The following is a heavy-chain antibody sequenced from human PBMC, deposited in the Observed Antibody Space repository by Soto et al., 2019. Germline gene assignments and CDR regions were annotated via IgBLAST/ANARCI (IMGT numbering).Heavy chain of an antibody. D-gene: IGHD2-8*02. CDR3: ARISLVPYYFYGMDV. V-gene: IGHV2-26*01. J-gene: IGHJ6*02. CDR2: IFSNDEK. CDR1: GFSLSNARMG. Sequence: QVTLKESGPVLVKPTETLTLTCTVSGFSLSNARMGVSWIRQPPGKALEWLAHIFSNDEKYYSTSLKSRLTNSKDTYKSQVVLTMTNMDPVDTATYYCARISLVPYYFYGMDVWGQGTTVTVSS.